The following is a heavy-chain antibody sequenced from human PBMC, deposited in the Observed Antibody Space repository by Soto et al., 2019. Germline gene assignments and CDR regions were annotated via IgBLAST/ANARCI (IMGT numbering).Heavy chain of an antibody. D-gene: IGHD6-13*01. J-gene: IGHJ4*02. CDR2: ISGSGGST. CDR3: AKDSSSGYSSSWQTFDY. Sequence: ETLSLTCTVSGGSISSYYWSWIRQPPGKRLEWVSAISGSGGSTYYADSVKGRFTISRDNSKNTLYMQMNSLRAEDTAVYYCAKDSSSGYSSSWQTFDYWGQGTLVTVSS. CDR1: GGSISSYY. V-gene: IGHV3-23*01.